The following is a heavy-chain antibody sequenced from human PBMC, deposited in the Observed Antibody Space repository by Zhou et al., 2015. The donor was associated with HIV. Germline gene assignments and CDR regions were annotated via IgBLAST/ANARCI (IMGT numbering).Heavy chain of an antibody. CDR1: GGTFSSYA. V-gene: IGHV1-69*12. D-gene: IGHD5-24*01. J-gene: IGHJ6*02. Sequence: QVQLVQSGAEVKKPGSSVKVSCKASGGTFSSYAISWVRQAPGQGLEWMGGIIPIFGTANYAQKFQGRVTITADESTSTAYMELSSLRSEDTAVYYCARVTPVGPITLPSYYYYGMDVWGQGTTVTVSS. CDR2: IIPIFGTA. CDR3: ARVTPVGPITLPSYYYYGMDV.